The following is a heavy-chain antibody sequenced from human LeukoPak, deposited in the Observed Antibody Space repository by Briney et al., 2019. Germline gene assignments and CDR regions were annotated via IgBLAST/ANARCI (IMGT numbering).Heavy chain of an antibody. D-gene: IGHD3-22*01. J-gene: IGHJ4*02. CDR3: ARVVYDSSGYYSLPEYYFDY. V-gene: IGHV1-46*01. CDR1: GYTFTNYY. Sequence: ASVKVSCKASGYTFTNYYIHWVRQAPGQGLEWMGLINPSGGSTNYAQKFQGRVTMTRDTSMSTVYMELSSLRSEDTAVYYCARVVYDSSGYYSLPEYYFDYWGQGTLVTVSS. CDR2: INPSGGST.